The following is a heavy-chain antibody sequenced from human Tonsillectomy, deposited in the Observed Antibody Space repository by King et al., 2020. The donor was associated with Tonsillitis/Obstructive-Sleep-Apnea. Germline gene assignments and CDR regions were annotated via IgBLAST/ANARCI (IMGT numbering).Heavy chain of an antibody. CDR3: AREITTGAFDI. D-gene: IGHD3-16*01. V-gene: IGHV4-34*01. CDR2: IDHSGTT. Sequence: VQLQQWGAGLLKPSETLSLTCAVYGGSFSGYYWSWIRQPPGKGLEWIGEIDHSGTTNYNPSLKSRVTISADTSTTQFSLELSSVTAADTAVYYCAREITTGAFDIWGQGTMVTVSS. CDR1: GGSFSGYY. J-gene: IGHJ3*02.